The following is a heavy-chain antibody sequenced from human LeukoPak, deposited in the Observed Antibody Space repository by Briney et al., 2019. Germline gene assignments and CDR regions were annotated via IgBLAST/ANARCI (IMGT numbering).Heavy chain of an antibody. V-gene: IGHV1-69*05. D-gene: IGHD3-3*01. CDR2: IIPIFGTA. Sequence: ASVKVSCKASGGTFSSYAISWVRRAPGQGLEWMGGIIPIFGTANYAQKFQGRVTITTDESTSTAYMELSSLRSEDTAVYYCARGVVVGAFDIWGQGTMVTVSS. J-gene: IGHJ3*02. CDR3: ARGVVVGAFDI. CDR1: GGTFSSYA.